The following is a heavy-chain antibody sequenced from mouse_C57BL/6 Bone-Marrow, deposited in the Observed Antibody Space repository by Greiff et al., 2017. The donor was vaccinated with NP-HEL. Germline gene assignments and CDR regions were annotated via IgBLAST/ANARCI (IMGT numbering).Heavy chain of an antibody. Sequence: QVQLKQSGAELARPGASVKMSCKASGYTFTSYTMHWVNQRPGQGLEWIGYINPSSGYTKYNQKFKDKATLTADKSSSTAYMQLSSLTSEDSAVYYCARAILRNYFDYWGQGTTLTVSS. CDR3: ARAILRNYFDY. CDR1: GYTFTSYT. J-gene: IGHJ2*01. D-gene: IGHD1-1*01. V-gene: IGHV1-4*01. CDR2: INPSSGYT.